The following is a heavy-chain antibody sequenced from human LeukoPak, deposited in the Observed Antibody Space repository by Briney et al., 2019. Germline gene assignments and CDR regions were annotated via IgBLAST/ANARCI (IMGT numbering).Heavy chain of an antibody. J-gene: IGHJ4*02. Sequence: SVKVSCKASGGTFISSDISWVRQAPGQGLEWMGGIIPIFATSNYAQKFQGRVTMTTDTSTSTAYMELRSLRSDDTAVFYCARAGGSYSPSDYWGQGTLVTVSS. V-gene: IGHV1-69*05. CDR2: IIPIFATS. CDR1: GGTFISSD. CDR3: ARAGGSYSPSDY. D-gene: IGHD2-21*01.